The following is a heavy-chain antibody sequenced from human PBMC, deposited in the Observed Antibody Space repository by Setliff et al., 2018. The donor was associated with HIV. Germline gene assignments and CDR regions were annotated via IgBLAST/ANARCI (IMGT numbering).Heavy chain of an antibody. D-gene: IGHD5-18*01. J-gene: IGHJ4*02. Sequence: SETLSLTCSVSGGSMSGYYWNWIRQPAGKGLEWIGRIYSSGSTNHNPSLKSRVTMSVDTSKNQLSLSLSSVTAADTAVYFCARDPGYTSGSTFHFDYWGQGTLVTVSS. V-gene: IGHV4-4*07. CDR2: IYSSGST. CDR1: GGSMSGYY. CDR3: ARDPGYTSGSTFHFDY.